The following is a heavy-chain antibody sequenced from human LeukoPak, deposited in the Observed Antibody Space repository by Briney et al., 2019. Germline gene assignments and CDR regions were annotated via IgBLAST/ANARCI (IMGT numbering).Heavy chain of an antibody. CDR3: ARKPCSGGSCYRLYYYGMDV. CDR1: GGTFSNYA. D-gene: IGHD2-15*01. J-gene: IGHJ6*02. Sequence: ASVKVSCKASGGTFSNYAISWVRQAPGQGLEWMGGIIPIFGTANYAQKFQGRVTITADESTSTAYMELSSLRSEDTAVYYCARKPCSGGSCYRLYYYGMDVWGQGTTVTVSS. V-gene: IGHV1-69*01. CDR2: IIPIFGTA.